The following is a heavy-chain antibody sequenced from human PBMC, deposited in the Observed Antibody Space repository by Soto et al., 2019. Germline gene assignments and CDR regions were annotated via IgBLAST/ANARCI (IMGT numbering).Heavy chain of an antibody. J-gene: IGHJ4*02. CDR3: SRDKTSYFDY. CDR1: GFTFSDYY. Sequence: QVQLVESGGGLVRPGGSLRLSCAASGFTFSDYYMSWIRQAPGKGLEWLSYISGSRSYTNYADSVKGRFTISRDNANNSLYLQMNSLRAEDTSVYYCSRDKTSYFDYWGQGTLVTVSS. V-gene: IGHV3-11*06. D-gene: IGHD1-7*01. CDR2: ISGSRSYT.